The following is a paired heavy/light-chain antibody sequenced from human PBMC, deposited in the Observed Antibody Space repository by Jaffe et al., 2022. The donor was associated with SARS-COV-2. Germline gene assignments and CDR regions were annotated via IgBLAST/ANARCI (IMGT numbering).Light chain of an antibody. CDR1: QSVSSNY. CDR3: HQYGSSPYT. V-gene: IGKV3-20*01. J-gene: IGKJ2*01. CDR2: GAS. Sequence: EIVLTQSPGTLSLSPGERATLSCRASQSVSSNYLAWYQQKPGQAPRLLIYGASSRATGIPDRFSGSGSGTDFTLTISRLEPEDLAVYFCHQYGSSPYTFGQGTKLEIK.
Heavy chain of an antibody. J-gene: IGHJ4*02. CDR1: GYTFTNNG. V-gene: IGHV1-3*01. D-gene: IGHD6-25*01. CDR2: INAGNGNT. Sequence: QVQLVQSGAEVKKPGASVKVSCKASGYTFTNNGIHWVRQAPGQRLEWMGWINAGNGNTKYSEKFQGRVTFTTDTSANTAYMELSSLRSEDTAVLYCARGMAAAGLYWGQGTLVTVSS. CDR3: ARGMAAAGLY.